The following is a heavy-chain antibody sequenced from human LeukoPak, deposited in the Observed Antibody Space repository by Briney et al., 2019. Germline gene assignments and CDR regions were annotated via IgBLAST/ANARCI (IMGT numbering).Heavy chain of an antibody. J-gene: IGHJ4*02. V-gene: IGHV3-23*01. CDR1: GFTFSSYA. CDR3: AKDVWDCSGGSCYTPPN. D-gene: IGHD2-15*01. Sequence: GGSLRLSCAASGFTFSSYAMSWVRQAPGKGLEWVSAISGSGGSTYYADSVKGRFTISRDNSKNTLYLQMNSLRAEDTAVYYCAKDVWDCSGGSCYTPPNWGQGTLVTVSS. CDR2: ISGSGGST.